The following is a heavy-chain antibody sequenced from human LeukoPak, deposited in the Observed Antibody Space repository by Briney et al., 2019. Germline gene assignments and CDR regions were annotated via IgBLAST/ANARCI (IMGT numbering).Heavy chain of an antibody. Sequence: PGVSLRLSCAASGFTFSDYYMSWIRQAPGKGLEWVSYISSSGSTIYYADSVKGRFTISRDNAKNSLYLQMNSLRAEDTAVYYCARGKYSSSWYSRFTTDYYYGMDVWGQGTTVTVSS. CDR1: GFTFSDYY. V-gene: IGHV3-11*01. J-gene: IGHJ6*02. CDR3: ARGKYSSSWYSRFTTDYYYGMDV. CDR2: ISSSGSTI. D-gene: IGHD6-13*01.